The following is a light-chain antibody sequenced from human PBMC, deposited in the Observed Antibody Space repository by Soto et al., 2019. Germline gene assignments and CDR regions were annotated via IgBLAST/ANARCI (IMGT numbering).Light chain of an antibody. CDR1: SSDVGGYNY. V-gene: IGLV2-14*01. Sequence: QSALTQPASVSGSPGQSITISCTGTSSDVGGYNYVSWYQQHPGKAHKLMIYDVSNRPSGVSNRFSGSKSGNTASLTISGPQAEDEADYYCSSYTSSSTLEVFGTGTKLTVL. CDR2: DVS. CDR3: SSYTSSSTLEV. J-gene: IGLJ1*01.